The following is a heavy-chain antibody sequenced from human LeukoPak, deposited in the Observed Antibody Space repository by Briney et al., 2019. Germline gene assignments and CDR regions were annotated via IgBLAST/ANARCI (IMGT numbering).Heavy chain of an antibody. CDR3: AKRSRDIVVVVDNYYFDY. CDR2: ISGSGGST. CDR1: GFTFSSYA. V-gene: IGHV3-23*01. D-gene: IGHD2-15*01. Sequence: PGGSLRLSCAASGFTFSSYAMSWVRQAPGKGLEWVSAISGSGGSTYYADSVKGRFTISRDNSKNTLYLQMNSLRAEDTAVYYCAKRSRDIVVVVDNYYFDYWGQGTLVTVSS. J-gene: IGHJ4*02.